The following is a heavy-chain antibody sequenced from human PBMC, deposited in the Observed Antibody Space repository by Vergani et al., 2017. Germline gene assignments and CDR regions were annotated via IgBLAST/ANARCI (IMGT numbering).Heavy chain of an antibody. D-gene: IGHD1-1*01. V-gene: IGHV3-23*01. CDR1: GFTFIMPA. CDR2: LSASDRRT. CDR3: GRGSDNYT. Sequence: EVQLLESGGDLVQPGGSLRLSCAASGFTFIMPAMSWVRQAPGKGLEWVSTLSASDRRTHYADSVKGRFTISRDNSKNTLYLQMNSLRVEDTAVYYCGRGSDNYTGGQGTLVTVSS. J-gene: IGHJ4*02.